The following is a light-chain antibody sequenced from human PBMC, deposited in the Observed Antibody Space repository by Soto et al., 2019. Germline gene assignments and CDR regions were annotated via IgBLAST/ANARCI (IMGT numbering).Light chain of an antibody. V-gene: IGKV1-5*01. CDR1: QSMNDW. CDR2: DAS. J-gene: IGKJ1*01. CDR3: LRYNAFSQT. Sequence: DIQMTQSPSTLSASVGDRVTITCRASQSMNDWLAWYQQKPGKAPKVLIYDASSLQSGVPSRFSGRGSGTEFTLKIDSLQPDDVATYYCLRYNAFSQTFGQGTKVEI.